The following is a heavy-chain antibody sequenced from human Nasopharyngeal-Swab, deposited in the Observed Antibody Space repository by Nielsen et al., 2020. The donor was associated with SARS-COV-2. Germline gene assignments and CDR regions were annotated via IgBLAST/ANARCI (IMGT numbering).Heavy chain of an antibody. J-gene: IGHJ4*02. D-gene: IGHD3-22*01. CDR2: ITNGGIMT. V-gene: IGHV3-11*04. CDR1: GFTFTDYY. Sequence: GGSLRLSCAASGFTFTDYYMTWVRQAPGKGLEWVSYITNGGIMTYYADSVKGRFTMSRDNAKNTLYLQMDNLRAEDTAVYYCTRLTYYYDSSSGGWGQGTLVTVSS. CDR3: TRLTYYYDSSSGG.